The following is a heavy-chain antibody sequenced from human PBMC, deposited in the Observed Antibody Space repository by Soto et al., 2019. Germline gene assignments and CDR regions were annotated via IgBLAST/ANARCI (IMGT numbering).Heavy chain of an antibody. J-gene: IGHJ4*02. V-gene: IGHV1-2*02. CDR2: INPNSGGT. Sequence: QVQLVQSGAEVKKPGASVKVSCKASGYTFTDYYIHWVRQAPGQGLEWMGWINPNSGGTKYAQKFQGGVTMTRDTSISTAYMELSRLMSDDTAVYYCARGVAGSSSWYGYWGQGTLVTVSS. CDR1: GYTFTDYY. D-gene: IGHD6-13*01. CDR3: ARGVAGSSSWYGY.